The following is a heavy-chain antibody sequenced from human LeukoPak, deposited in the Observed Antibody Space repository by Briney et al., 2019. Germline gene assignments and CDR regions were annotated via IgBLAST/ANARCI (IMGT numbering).Heavy chain of an antibody. CDR2: IYHSGST. CDR3: ARASITYGSGSYLEY. V-gene: IGHV4-30-2*01. Sequence: ALSLTCTVSGGSISSGGYYWSWIRQPPGKGLEWIGYIYHSGSTYYNPSLKSRVTISVDRSKNQFSLKLSSVTAADTAVYYCARASITYGSGSYLEYWGQGTLVTVSS. D-gene: IGHD3-10*01. CDR1: GGSISSGGYY. J-gene: IGHJ4*02.